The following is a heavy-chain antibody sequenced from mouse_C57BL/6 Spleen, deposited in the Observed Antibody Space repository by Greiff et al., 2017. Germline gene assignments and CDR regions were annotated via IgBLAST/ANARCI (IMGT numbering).Heavy chain of an antibody. D-gene: IGHD1-1*01. CDR1: GFSLTSYG. Sequence: VQLQQSGPGLVQPSQSLSITCTVSGFSLTSYGVHWVRQSPGKGLEWLGVIWSGGSTDYTAAFISRLSISKDNSKSQVFFKMNSLQADDTAIYYCAGSYYYGSSPFAYWGQGTLVTVSA. CDR3: AGSYYYGSSPFAY. J-gene: IGHJ3*01. V-gene: IGHV2-2*01. CDR2: IWSGGST.